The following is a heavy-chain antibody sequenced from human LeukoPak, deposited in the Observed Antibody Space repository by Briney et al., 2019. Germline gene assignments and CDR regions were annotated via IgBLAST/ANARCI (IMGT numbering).Heavy chain of an antibody. V-gene: IGHV1-2*02. CDR2: INLNSRGT. J-gene: IGHJ5*02. CDR1: GYTFTGYY. D-gene: IGHD3-10*01. CDR3: ARRKIREGFDP. Sequence: ASVKVSCKASGYTFTGYYMHWVRQAPGQGLEWMGWINLNSRGTNYAQKFQGRVTMTRDTSISTAYMELSRLRSDDTAVYYCARRKIREGFDPWGQGTLVTVSS.